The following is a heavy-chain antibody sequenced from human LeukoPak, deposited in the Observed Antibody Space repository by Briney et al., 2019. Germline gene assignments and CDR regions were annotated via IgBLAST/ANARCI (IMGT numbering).Heavy chain of an antibody. CDR3: SKGLTGYYDHPYFDY. D-gene: IGHD3-9*01. CDR2: ISWNSGDI. V-gene: IGHV3-9*01. CDR1: GFTFDDYA. J-gene: IGHJ4*02. Sequence: GGSLRLSCAASGFTFDDYAMNWVRQAPGKGLEWVSSISWNSGDIAYADSVKGRFTISRDNAKNSLFLQMNSLRPEDTALYYCSKGLTGYYDHPYFDYWGQGTLVTVSS.